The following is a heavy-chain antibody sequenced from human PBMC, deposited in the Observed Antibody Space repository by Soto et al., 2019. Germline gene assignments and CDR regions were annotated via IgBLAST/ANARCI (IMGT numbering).Heavy chain of an antibody. J-gene: IGHJ5*02. CDR3: ARSVFP. V-gene: IGHV4-31*03. CDR2: IYYSGTT. Sequence: QVQLQESRPVLVKPSQTLSLNSTVSVFSSSSGGYYWSWIRQHPGQGLEWIGYIYYSGTTYYNPSVASRVTISLETSTNQFSMKLSSVTAADTAVYYCARSVFPWGKGTLVTVSS. CDR1: VFSSSSGGYY. D-gene: IGHD3-3*01.